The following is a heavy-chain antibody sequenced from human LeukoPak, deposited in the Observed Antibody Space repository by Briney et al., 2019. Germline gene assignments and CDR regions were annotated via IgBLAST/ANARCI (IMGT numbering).Heavy chain of an antibody. V-gene: IGHV1-69*05. J-gene: IGHJ3*02. CDR1: GGTFSSYA. D-gene: IGHD1-20*01. CDR3: ASTITGTTGRAFDI. Sequence: SVKVSCKASGGTFSSYAISWVRQAPGQGLEWMGGIIPIFGTANYARKFQGRVTITTDESTSTAYMELSSLRSEDTAVYYCASTITGTTGRAFDIWGQGTMVTVSS. CDR2: IIPIFGTA.